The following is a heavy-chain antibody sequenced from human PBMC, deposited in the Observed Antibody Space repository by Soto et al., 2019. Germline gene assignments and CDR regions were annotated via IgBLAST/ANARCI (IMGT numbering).Heavy chain of an antibody. Sequence: QVQLVQSAAEVKKPGASVKVSCMASGDTFTSYGISWVRQAPGQGLEWMGWISAYNGNTNYAQKLQDRVTMTTDTSTSTAYMELRSLRSDDTAVYYCARDSSGVVTYNFWSGPLFDYWGQGTLVTVSS. CDR3: ARDSSGVVTYNFWSGPLFDY. J-gene: IGHJ4*02. D-gene: IGHD3-3*01. CDR2: ISAYNGNT. V-gene: IGHV1-18*01. CDR1: GDTFTSYG.